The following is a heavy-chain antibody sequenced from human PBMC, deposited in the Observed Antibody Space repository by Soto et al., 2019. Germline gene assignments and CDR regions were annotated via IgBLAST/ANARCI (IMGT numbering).Heavy chain of an antibody. CDR3: ARGTNLRCFD. CDR2: INHGGST. D-gene: IGHD3-9*01. CDR1: GGSFGAYY. J-gene: IGHJ4*02. V-gene: IGHV4-34*01. Sequence: QVQLQQWGAGLLKPSETLSLTCAAYGGSFGAYYWTWIRQPPGKGLEWIGEINHGGSTNYNPSLESRVTISVDTSKNQFSLKLSSVTAADTAVYYCARGTNLRCFDWGQGTLVTVSS.